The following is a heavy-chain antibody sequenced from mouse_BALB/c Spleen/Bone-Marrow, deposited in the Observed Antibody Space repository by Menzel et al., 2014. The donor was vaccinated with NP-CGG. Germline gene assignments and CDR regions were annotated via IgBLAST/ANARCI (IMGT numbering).Heavy chain of an antibody. CDR2: INPSTGYT. CDR1: GYTFTSYW. Sequence: QVQLQQSGAELAKPGASVKMSCKASGYTFTSYWMHWVKQRPGQGLEWIGYINPSTGYTNYNQRFKDKATLTADKSSSTAYMQLRSLTSEDSAIYYCTRGIAAVVAADFDYWGHGTTLTVSS. V-gene: IGHV1-7*01. CDR3: TRGIAAVVAADFDY. D-gene: IGHD1-1*01. J-gene: IGHJ2*01.